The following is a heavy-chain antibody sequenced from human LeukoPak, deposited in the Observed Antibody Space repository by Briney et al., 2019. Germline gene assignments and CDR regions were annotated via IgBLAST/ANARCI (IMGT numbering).Heavy chain of an antibody. V-gene: IGHV1-8*01. CDR3: ARRIRGAPTDH. CDR1: GYTFTTYD. CDR2: MNPNSGNT. J-gene: IGHJ4*02. Sequence: ASVKVSCKASGYTFTTYDLNWVRQATGQGLEWMGWMNPNSGNTGYAQKFQGRVAMTRNTSISTAYMELNNLPSEDTAVYYCARRIRGAPTDHWGQGTLVTVSS. D-gene: IGHD3-10*01.